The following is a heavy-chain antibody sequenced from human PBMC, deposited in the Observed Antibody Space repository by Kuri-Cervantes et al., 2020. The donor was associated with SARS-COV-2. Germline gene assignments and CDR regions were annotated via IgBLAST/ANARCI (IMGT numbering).Heavy chain of an antibody. Sequence: GGSLRLSCAASGLTLSVYGLNWVRQAPGKGLEWVSYISSSSSTIHYADSVKGRFTISRDNAKKSLFLQMNSLRAEDTAVYYCASEVIPNPSEKYAYYGLDVWGQGTTVTVSS. J-gene: IGHJ6*02. CDR2: ISSSSSTI. D-gene: IGHD1-26*01. CDR3: ASEVIPNPSEKYAYYGLDV. V-gene: IGHV3-48*01. CDR1: GLTLSVYG.